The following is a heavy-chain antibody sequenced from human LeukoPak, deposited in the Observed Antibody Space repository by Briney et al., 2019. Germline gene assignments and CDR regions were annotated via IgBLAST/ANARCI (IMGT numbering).Heavy chain of an antibody. Sequence: QPGGSLRLSCAASGFTFSSYGMHWVRQAPGKGLEWVAVISYDGSNKYYADSVKGRFTISRDNSKNTLYLQMNSLRAEDTAVYYCAKGRQWLVYFDYWGQGTLVTVSS. D-gene: IGHD6-19*01. J-gene: IGHJ4*02. V-gene: IGHV3-30*18. CDR3: AKGRQWLVYFDY. CDR2: ISYDGSNK. CDR1: GFTFSSYG.